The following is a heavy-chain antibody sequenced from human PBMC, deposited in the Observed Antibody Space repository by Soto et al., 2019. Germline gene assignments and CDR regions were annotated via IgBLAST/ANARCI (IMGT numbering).Heavy chain of an antibody. D-gene: IGHD3-22*01. CDR2: ISAYNGNT. CDR1: GYTFTSYG. CDR3: ARDRVTYYYDSSGRPPFQH. V-gene: IGHV1-18*01. J-gene: IGHJ1*01. Sequence: GASVKVSCKASGYTFTSYGISWVRQAPGQGLEWMGWISAYNGNTNYAQKLQGRVTMTTDTPTSTAYMELRSLRSDDTAVYYCARDRVTYYYDSSGRPPFQHWGQGTLVTAPQ.